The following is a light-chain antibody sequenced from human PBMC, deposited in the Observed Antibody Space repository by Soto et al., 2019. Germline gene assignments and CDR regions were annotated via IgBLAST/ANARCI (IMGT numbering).Light chain of an antibody. Sequence: DIVMTQSPDSLAVSLGERATINCKSSQSVLYSSNNKNYLAWYQQKPGQPPKLLIYWASTRESGVPDRFSGSGSETDFTLNISSLQAEDVAVYHCQQYYTTPSPTFGGGTKVEIK. V-gene: IGKV4-1*01. CDR3: QQYYTTPSPT. J-gene: IGKJ4*01. CDR2: WAS. CDR1: QSVLYSSNNKNY.